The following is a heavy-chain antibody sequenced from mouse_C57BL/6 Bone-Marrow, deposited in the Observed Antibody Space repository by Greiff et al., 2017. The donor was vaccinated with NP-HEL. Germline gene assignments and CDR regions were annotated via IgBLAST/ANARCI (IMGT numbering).Heavy chain of an antibody. J-gene: IGHJ3*01. Sequence: EVQRVESGGGLVQPKGSLKLSCAASGFSFNTYAMNWVRQAPGKGLEWVARIRSKGNNYATYYADSVKDRFTISRDDSESMLYLQMNNVKTEDTAMYYCVGHVSAHSYWGQGTLVTVSA. CDR2: IRSKGNNYAT. V-gene: IGHV10-1*01. CDR3: VGHVSAHSY. D-gene: IGHD6-2*01. CDR1: GFSFNTYA.